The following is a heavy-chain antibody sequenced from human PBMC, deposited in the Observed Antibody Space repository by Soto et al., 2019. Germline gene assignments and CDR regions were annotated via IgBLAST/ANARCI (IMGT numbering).Heavy chain of an antibody. CDR3: ATEYYDILTGYFKSGFDY. V-gene: IGHV3-11*04. J-gene: IGHJ4*02. Sequence: GSLRLSCVASGFTFSEYYLSWIRQSPGKRLEWLSYISGSGHNIHYVDSVKGRITISRDNSKNTLYLQMNSLRAEDTAVYYCATEYYDILTGYFKSGFDYWGQGTLVTVSS. D-gene: IGHD3-9*01. CDR2: ISGSGHNI. CDR1: GFTFSEYY.